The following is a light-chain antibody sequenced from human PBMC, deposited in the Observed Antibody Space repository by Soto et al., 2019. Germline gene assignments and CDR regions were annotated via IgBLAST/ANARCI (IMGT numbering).Light chain of an antibody. V-gene: IGLV6-57*04. CDR2: EDN. CDR3: QSYDSSNYWV. J-gene: IGLJ3*02. CDR1: SGSIASNY. Sequence: NFMLTQPHSVSESPGKTVTISCTRSSGSIASNYVQWYQQRPGSAPTTVIYEDNQRPSGVPDRFSGSIDSSSNSASLTISGLKTEDEADYYYQSYDSSNYWVFGGGTKLTVL.